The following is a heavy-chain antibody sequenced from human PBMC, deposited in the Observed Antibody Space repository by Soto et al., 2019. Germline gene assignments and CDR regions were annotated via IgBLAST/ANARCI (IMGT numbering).Heavy chain of an antibody. D-gene: IGHD2-21*01. J-gene: IGHJ6*03. CDR2: MNPNSGNT. Sequence: ASVKVSCKASGYTFTSYDINWVRQATGQGLEWMGWMNPNSGNTGYAQKFQGRVTMTRNTSISTAYMELSSLRSEDTAVYYCARGHSGKVSSYRPYYNYYYMDVWGKGTTVTVS. V-gene: IGHV1-8*01. CDR3: ARGHSGKVSSYRPYYNYYYMDV. CDR1: GYTFTSYD.